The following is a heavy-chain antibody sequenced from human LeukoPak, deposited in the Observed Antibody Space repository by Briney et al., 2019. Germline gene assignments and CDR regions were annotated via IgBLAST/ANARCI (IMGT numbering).Heavy chain of an antibody. Sequence: SVKVSCKASGGTFTSYAISWVRQAPGQGLEWMGSIIPIFGIANYAQKFQGRVTITADKSTSTAYMELSSLRSEDTAVYYCAISRYSSSLEGMDVWGQGTTVTVSS. CDR1: GGTFTSYA. CDR2: IIPIFGIA. D-gene: IGHD6-6*01. J-gene: IGHJ6*02. V-gene: IGHV1-69*04. CDR3: AISRYSSSLEGMDV.